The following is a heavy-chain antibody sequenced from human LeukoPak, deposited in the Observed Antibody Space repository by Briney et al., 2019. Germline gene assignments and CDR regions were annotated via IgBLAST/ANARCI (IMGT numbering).Heavy chain of an antibody. CDR2: ISSSGSTI. Sequence: PGGSLRLSCAASGFTFSSYEMNWVRQAPGKGLEWVSYISSSGSTIYYADSVKGRFTISRDNAKNSLYLQMNSLRAEDTAVYCCAREPFWGMGGYDYYDSSGYFDYWGQGTLVTVSS. J-gene: IGHJ4*02. V-gene: IGHV3-48*03. D-gene: IGHD3-22*01. CDR3: AREPFWGMGGYDYYDSSGYFDY. CDR1: GFTFSSYE.